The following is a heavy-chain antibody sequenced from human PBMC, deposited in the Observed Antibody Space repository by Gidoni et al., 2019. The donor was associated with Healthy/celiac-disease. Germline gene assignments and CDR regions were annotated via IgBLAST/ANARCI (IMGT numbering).Heavy chain of an antibody. Sequence: QVQLVESGGGVVQPGRSLRLSCAASGFTFSSYGMHWVRQAPGKGLEWVAVISYDGSNKYYAYSVKGRFTISRDNSKNTLYLQMNSLRAEDTAVYYCAKGEPIAAAGSLYYYSYGMDVWGQGTTVTVSS. J-gene: IGHJ6*02. CDR3: AKGEPIAAAGSLYYYSYGMDV. CDR2: ISYDGSNK. CDR1: GFTFSSYG. D-gene: IGHD6-13*01. V-gene: IGHV3-30*18.